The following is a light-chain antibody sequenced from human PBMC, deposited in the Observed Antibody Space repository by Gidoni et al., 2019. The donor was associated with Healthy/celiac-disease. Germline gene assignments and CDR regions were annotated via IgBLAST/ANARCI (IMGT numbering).Light chain of an antibody. CDR3: QQRSNWPPLT. V-gene: IGKV3-11*01. CDR2: DAS. J-gene: IGKJ4*01. Sequence: ELVLTQSPATLSLSPGERATLACRASQSVSSYLAWYQQKPGQAPRLLIDDASNRATGIPARFSGSGSGTDFTLTISSLEPEDFAVYYCQQRSNWPPLTFXGXTKVEIK. CDR1: QSVSSY.